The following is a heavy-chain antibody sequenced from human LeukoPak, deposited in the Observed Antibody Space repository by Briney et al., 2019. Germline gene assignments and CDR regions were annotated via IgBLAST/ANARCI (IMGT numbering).Heavy chain of an antibody. CDR3: AREVPGIAAAPNWFDP. V-gene: IGHV3-53*01. Sequence: GGSLRLSCAASGFTVSSNYMSWVRQAPGKGLEWVSVIYSGGSTYCADSVKGRFTISRDNSKNTLYLQMNSLRAEDTAVYYCAREVPGIAAAPNWFDPWGQGTLVTVSS. D-gene: IGHD6-13*01. J-gene: IGHJ5*02. CDR1: GFTVSSNY. CDR2: IYSGGST.